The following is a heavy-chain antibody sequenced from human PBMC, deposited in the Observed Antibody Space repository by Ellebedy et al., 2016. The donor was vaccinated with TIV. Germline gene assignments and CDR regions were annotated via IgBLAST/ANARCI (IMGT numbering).Heavy chain of an antibody. Sequence: MPSETLSLTCTVSGGSISSYYWSWIRQPPGKGLEWIGYIYYSGSTNYNPSLKSRVTIAVDTSKNQFSLKLSSVTAADTAVYYCARQVLWFGEFSAFDPWGQGTLVTVSS. CDR1: GGSISSYY. CDR2: IYYSGST. CDR3: ARQVLWFGEFSAFDP. D-gene: IGHD3-10*01. V-gene: IGHV4-59*08. J-gene: IGHJ5*02.